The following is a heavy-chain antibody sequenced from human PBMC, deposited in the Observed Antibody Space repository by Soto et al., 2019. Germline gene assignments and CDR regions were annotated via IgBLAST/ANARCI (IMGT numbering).Heavy chain of an antibody. CDR1: GGSVSSGGYY. V-gene: IGHV4-31*03. Sequence: SETLSLTCNVSGGSVSSGGYYWSWIRQHPGKGLEWIGYIHYSGSTYYNPSLKSRVTMSIDTSKNLFSLNLSSVTAADTAVYYCARAGGAGSGHDWFDPWGRGTLVTVPQ. CDR3: ARAGGAGSGHDWFDP. D-gene: IGHD6-13*01. CDR2: IHYSGST. J-gene: IGHJ5*02.